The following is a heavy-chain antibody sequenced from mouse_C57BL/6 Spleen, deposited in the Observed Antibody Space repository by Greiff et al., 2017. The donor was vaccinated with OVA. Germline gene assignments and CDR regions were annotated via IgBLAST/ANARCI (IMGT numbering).Heavy chain of an antibody. D-gene: IGHD2-5*01. V-gene: IGHV1-64*01. Sequence: QVQLQQPGAELVKPGASVTLSCKASGYTFTSYWMHWVKQRPGQGLEWIGMIHPNSGSTNYNEKFKSKATLTVDKSSSTAYMQLSSLTSEDSAVYYCAGYSNGYYAMDYWGQGTSVTVSS. CDR1: GYTFTSYW. CDR2: IHPNSGST. CDR3: AGYSNGYYAMDY. J-gene: IGHJ4*01.